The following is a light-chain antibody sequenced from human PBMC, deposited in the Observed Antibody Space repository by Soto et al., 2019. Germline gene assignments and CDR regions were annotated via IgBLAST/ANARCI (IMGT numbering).Light chain of an antibody. CDR1: QSVSGYY. CDR3: QQFGTSPYT. J-gene: IGKJ2*01. Sequence: ESVLTQSPGTLSLSPGDSATLSCRASQSVSGYYLAWYQQKPGQAPRLLIYGASSRATGIPDRFSGSGSGTDLTLTISRLEPEDFALYYCQQFGTSPYTFGQGTRLEIK. V-gene: IGKV3-20*01. CDR2: GAS.